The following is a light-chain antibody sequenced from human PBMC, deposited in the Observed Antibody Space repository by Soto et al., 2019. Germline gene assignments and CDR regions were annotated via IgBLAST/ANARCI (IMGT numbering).Light chain of an antibody. Sequence: EIVLTQSPGTLSVSPGERATLSCRASQSISSTYLACYQHKPGQAPRLVIYAASSRATGIPDRFSGSGSGTDFTLIISTLQPEDFAVYYCHQYGTSPTFGGGTKVEIK. CDR1: QSISSTY. J-gene: IGKJ4*01. CDR2: AAS. V-gene: IGKV3-20*01. CDR3: HQYGTSPT.